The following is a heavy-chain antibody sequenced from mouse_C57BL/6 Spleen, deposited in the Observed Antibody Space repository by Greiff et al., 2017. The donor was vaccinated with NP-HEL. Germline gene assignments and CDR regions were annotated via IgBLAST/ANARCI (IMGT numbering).Heavy chain of an antibody. D-gene: IGHD2-1*01. CDR3: ARWGTYGNSFDY. Sequence: QVQLQQPGAELVRPGSSVKLSCKASGYTFTSYWMHWVKQRPIQGLEWIGNIDPSDSETHYNQKFKDKATLTVDKSSSTAYMQLSSLTSEDSAVYYCARWGTYGNSFDYWGQGTTLTVSS. J-gene: IGHJ2*01. CDR2: IDPSDSET. CDR1: GYTFTSYW. V-gene: IGHV1-52*01.